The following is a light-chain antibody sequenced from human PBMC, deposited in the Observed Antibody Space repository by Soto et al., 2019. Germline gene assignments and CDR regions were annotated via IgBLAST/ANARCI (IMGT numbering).Light chain of an antibody. CDR3: SSYTSSNTLVV. Sequence: QSALTQPASVSGSPGQSITISCTGTSSDVGGYNYVSWYQQHPGRAPKLMMYDVSDRPSGVSNRFSGSKSGNTASLTISWLQAEDEADYYGSSYTSSNTLVVVCGGTKLTVL. CDR1: SSDVGGYNY. V-gene: IGLV2-14*01. CDR2: DVS. J-gene: IGLJ2*01.